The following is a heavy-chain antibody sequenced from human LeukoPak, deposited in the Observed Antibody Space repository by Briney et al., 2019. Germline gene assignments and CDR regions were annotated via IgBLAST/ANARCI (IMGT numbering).Heavy chain of an antibody. CDR2: IYYSGST. CDR1: GDSISSSSYY. Sequence: SETLSLTCTVSGDSISSSSYYWGWIRQPPGKGLEWIGTIYYSGSTYYNPSLKSRVTISVDTSKNQFSLKLNSVTAADSAVYYCARVRYNWNYFNWFDPWGQGTLVTVSS. V-gene: IGHV4-39*01. D-gene: IGHD1-7*01. J-gene: IGHJ5*02. CDR3: ARVRYNWNYFNWFDP.